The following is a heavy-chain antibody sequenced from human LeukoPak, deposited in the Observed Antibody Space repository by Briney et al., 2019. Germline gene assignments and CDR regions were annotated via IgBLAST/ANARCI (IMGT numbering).Heavy chain of an antibody. Sequence: ASVTVSCKASGYTFTSYYMRWVRQAPGQGLEWMGIINPSGGSTSYAQKFQGRVTMTRDTSTSTVYMELSSLRSEDTAVYYCARDMVRGVIHPYYFDYWGQGTLVTVSS. J-gene: IGHJ4*02. CDR3: ARDMVRGVIHPYYFDY. V-gene: IGHV1-46*01. D-gene: IGHD3-10*01. CDR1: GYTFTSYY. CDR2: INPSGGST.